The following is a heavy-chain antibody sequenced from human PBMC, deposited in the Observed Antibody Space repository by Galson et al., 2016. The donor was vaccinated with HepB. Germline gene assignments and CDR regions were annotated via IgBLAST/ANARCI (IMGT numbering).Heavy chain of an antibody. V-gene: IGHV3-30*03. J-gene: IGHJ5*02. Sequence: SLRLSCAASGFPFSAYGMSWVRQAPGKGLEWVSDISYDASSLHYADSVKGRFTVSRDNSGNTLYLQMNSLIPADTAVYYCVVNVYYRWGRGALVTVSS. CDR2: ISYDASSL. CDR3: VVNVYYR. D-gene: IGHD3-16*02. CDR1: GFPFSAYG.